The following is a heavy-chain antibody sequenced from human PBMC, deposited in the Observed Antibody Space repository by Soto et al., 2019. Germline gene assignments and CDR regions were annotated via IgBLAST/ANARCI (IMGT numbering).Heavy chain of an antibody. J-gene: IGHJ6*02. Sequence: QVQLVESGGGLVKPGGSLRLSCAASGFILSDYYMSWIRQAPGKGLDWVSYISVSGTSIYCADSVKGRFTVSRDNAKSSVYLQMNSLRAEDTAIYYCVRDGGPLSYYGLDVWGQGTTVTVSS. CDR1: GFILSDYY. CDR2: ISVSGTSI. CDR3: VRDGGPLSYYGLDV. V-gene: IGHV3-11*01. D-gene: IGHD3-16*01.